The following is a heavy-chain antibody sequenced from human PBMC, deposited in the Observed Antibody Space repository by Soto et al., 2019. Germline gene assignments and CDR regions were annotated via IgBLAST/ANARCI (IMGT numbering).Heavy chain of an antibody. D-gene: IGHD3-9*01. V-gene: IGHV4-30-4*01. CDR3: ASSSIYGMDV. J-gene: IGHJ6*02. CDR1: GGSISCGYYD. CDR2: IYYSGNT. Sequence: SETLSLTCSFSGGSISCGYYDWSWIRQPPGKGLEWIGNIYYSGNTYYNPSLKSRLIISIDTSKKQFSLKVGSVTAADTAVYYCASSSIYGMDVWGQGTTVTVSS.